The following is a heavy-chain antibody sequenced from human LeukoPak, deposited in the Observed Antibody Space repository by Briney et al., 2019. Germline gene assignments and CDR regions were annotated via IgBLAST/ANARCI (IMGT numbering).Heavy chain of an antibody. CDR3: ARLLRNIAAAVYYFDY. J-gene: IGHJ4*02. Sequence: GESLKISCKGSGYSFTSYWIGWVRQMPGKGLEWMGIIYPGDSDARYSPSFQGQVTISADKSISTAYLQWSSLKASDTAMYYCARLLRNIAAAVYYFDYWGQGTLVTVSS. V-gene: IGHV5-51*01. CDR2: IYPGDSDA. CDR1: GYSFTSYW. D-gene: IGHD6-13*01.